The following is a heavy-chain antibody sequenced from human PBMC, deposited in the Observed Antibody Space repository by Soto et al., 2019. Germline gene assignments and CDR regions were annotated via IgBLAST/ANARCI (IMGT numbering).Heavy chain of an antibody. J-gene: IGHJ3*02. CDR2: INAGSGNT. D-gene: IGHD3-3*02. Sequence: QAQLVQSGAEMKKPGASVKVSCKATGYTFSAYTMNWVRQAPGQSLEWMVWINAGSGNTKYSQNFQCRVSITRDTSASTVYMELTGLTSEDTAVYYCARDTETLGPRANDALDIWGQGTMVTVSS. CDR3: ARDTETLGPRANDALDI. CDR1: GYTFSAYT. V-gene: IGHV1-3*01.